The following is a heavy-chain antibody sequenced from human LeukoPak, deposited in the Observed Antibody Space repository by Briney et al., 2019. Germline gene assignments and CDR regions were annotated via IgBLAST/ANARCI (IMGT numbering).Heavy chain of an antibody. CDR3: ARGRGAVAA. J-gene: IGHJ5*02. CDR2: ITYSGST. D-gene: IGHD6-19*01. Sequence: SETLSLTCTVSGGSITSNSYYWGWIRQPPGKGLEWIGSITYSGSTYYNPSLKRRVTISIDTSKNQFSLKLSSVTAADTAVYYCARGRGAVAAWGQGTLVTVSS. CDR1: GGSITSNSYY. V-gene: IGHV4-39*07.